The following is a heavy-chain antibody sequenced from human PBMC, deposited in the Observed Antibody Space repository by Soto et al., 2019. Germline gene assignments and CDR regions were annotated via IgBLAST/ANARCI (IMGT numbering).Heavy chain of an antibody. J-gene: IGHJ4*02. CDR2: LNSDGSST. D-gene: IGHD3-9*01. CDR1: GFTFSNYW. CDR3: ARASGYDILTGYWRGYFDY. V-gene: IGHV3-74*01. Sequence: GGSLRLSCAASGFTFSNYWMHWVRQAPGKGLAWVSRLNSDGSSTSYADAVKGRFTISRDNTKNTLSLQMDSLRTEDSAVYYCARASGYDILTGYWRGYFDYWGRGTLVTVSS.